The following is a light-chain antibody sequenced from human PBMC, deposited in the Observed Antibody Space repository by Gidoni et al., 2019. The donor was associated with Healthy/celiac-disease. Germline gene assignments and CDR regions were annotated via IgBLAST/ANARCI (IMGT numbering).Light chain of an antibody. CDR2: VAS. Sequence: DIQMTQYPSSLSASVGDRVTITCPASQDISNYLNWYQQKPGKAPKLLIYVASHLETWVPSRFSGSGSGTDFTFTICCLQPEDIATYYCQQYDNLRGVTFGPGTKVDIK. V-gene: IGKV1-33*01. CDR1: QDISNY. J-gene: IGKJ3*01. CDR3: QQYDNLRGVT.